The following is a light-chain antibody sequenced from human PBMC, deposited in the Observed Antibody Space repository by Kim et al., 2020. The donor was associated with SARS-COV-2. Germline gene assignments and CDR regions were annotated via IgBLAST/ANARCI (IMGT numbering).Light chain of an antibody. Sequence: SAAVGDRVTITYRPSQDIRNHLAWFQQRPGKAHKSLIYDASSLQSGVPSNFSGTGSETNFILTISSLQPEDFATYYCQQYNTFPWTFGQGTKVDIK. CDR3: QQYNTFPWT. CDR2: DAS. CDR1: QDIRNH. J-gene: IGKJ1*01. V-gene: IGKV1-16*02.